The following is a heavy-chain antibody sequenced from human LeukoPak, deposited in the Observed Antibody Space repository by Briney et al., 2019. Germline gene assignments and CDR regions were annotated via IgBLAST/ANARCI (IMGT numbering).Heavy chain of an antibody. CDR1: GGSISSGSYY. CDR3: ARYKVGATYALDY. D-gene: IGHD1-26*01. V-gene: IGHV4-61*02. CDR2: IYTSGSP. Sequence: TSETLSLTCTVSGGSISSGSYYWSWIRQPAGKGLEWIGRIYTSGSPYYNPSLTSRVTMSVDTSKNQFSLKVSSVTAADTAIYYCARYKVGATYALDYWGQGTLVTVSS. J-gene: IGHJ4*02.